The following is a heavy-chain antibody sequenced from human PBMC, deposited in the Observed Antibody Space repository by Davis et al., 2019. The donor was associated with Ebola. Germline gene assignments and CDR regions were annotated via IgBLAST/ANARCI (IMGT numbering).Heavy chain of an antibody. Sequence: SLKISCAASGFTFDDYAMHWVRQAPGKGLEWASGISWNSGSIGYADSVKGRFTISRDNAKNSLYLQMNSLRAEDTALYYCAKGPLRFLEWLFDYWGQGTLVTVSS. V-gene: IGHV3-9*01. CDR3: AKGPLRFLEWLFDY. J-gene: IGHJ4*02. D-gene: IGHD3-3*01. CDR1: GFTFDDYA. CDR2: ISWNSGSI.